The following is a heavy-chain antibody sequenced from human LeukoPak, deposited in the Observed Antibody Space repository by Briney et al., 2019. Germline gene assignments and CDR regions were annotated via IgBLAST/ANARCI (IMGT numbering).Heavy chain of an antibody. J-gene: IGHJ4*02. CDR3: ARDDLSSSWSD. D-gene: IGHD6-13*01. V-gene: IGHV1-2*02. Sequence: ASVKVSCKASGYTFTGYYMHWVRQAPGQGLEWMGWINPNSGGTNYARKFQGRVTMTRDTSISTAYMELSRLRSDDTAVYYCARDDLSSSWSDWGQGTLVTVSS. CDR2: INPNSGGT. CDR1: GYTFTGYY.